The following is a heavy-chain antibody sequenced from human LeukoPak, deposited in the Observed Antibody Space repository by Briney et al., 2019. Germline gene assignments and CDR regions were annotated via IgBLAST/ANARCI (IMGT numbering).Heavy chain of an antibody. CDR2: INPNSGGT. CDR1: GYTFTGYY. Sequence: ASVKVSCKASGYTFTGYYMHWVRQAPGQGLEWMGWINPNSGGTNYAQKLQGRVTMTRDTSISTAYMELSRLRSDDTAVYYCASWYSGSDGPVRHNDAFDIWGQGTMVTVSS. D-gene: IGHD1-26*01. CDR3: ASWYSGSDGPVRHNDAFDI. V-gene: IGHV1-2*02. J-gene: IGHJ3*02.